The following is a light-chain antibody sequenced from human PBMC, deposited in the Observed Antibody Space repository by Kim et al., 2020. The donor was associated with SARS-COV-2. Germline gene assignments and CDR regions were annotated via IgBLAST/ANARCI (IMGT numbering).Light chain of an antibody. Sequence: ASVGDRVTITCRASQGIRRYLAWYQQKPGKVPKVLIYAASTLQAGVPSRCSGSGSGTDFSLTISSLQPEDVATYYCQKYNSAPRTFGPGTKVDIK. V-gene: IGKV1-27*01. CDR3: QKYNSAPRT. J-gene: IGKJ3*01. CDR2: AAS. CDR1: QGIRRY.